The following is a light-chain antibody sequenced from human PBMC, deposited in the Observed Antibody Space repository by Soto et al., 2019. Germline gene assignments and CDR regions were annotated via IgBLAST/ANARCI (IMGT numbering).Light chain of an antibody. CDR1: QSVSNNY. V-gene: IGKV3-20*01. Sequence: EIVLTQSPGTLSLSPGERATLSCRASQSVSNNYLAWYQQKPGQAPRLLIYGASNRDTGIPDRFSGSGSGTDLTLTISRREPEDFAVYYCQQYGSSGTFGQGTKVEIK. CDR3: QQYGSSGT. J-gene: IGKJ1*01. CDR2: GAS.